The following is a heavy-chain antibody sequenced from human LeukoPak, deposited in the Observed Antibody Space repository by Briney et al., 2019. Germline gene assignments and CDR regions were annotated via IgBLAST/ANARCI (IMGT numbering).Heavy chain of an antibody. Sequence: LETLSLTCTVSGGSISSSSYYWGWIRQPPGNGLEWIGSIYFSGSTYYKPSLNRPVTQSIGTSKNQFSRKLSSVTPADTAVYFCARGYVSVKTFGEVIKSRTRWFDPGGQGNLVTVPS. CDR1: GGSISSSSYY. J-gene: IGHJ5*02. CDR2: IYFSGST. V-gene: IGHV4-39*07. CDR3: ARGYVSVKTFGEVIKSRTRWFDP. D-gene: IGHD3-3*01.